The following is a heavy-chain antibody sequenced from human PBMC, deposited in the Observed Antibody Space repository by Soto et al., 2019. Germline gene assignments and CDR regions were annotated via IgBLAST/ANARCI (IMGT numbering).Heavy chain of an antibody. D-gene: IGHD2-8*02. CDR1: GGSFSGYY. CDR2: INHSGST. Sequence: TLSLTCAVYGGSFSGYYWSWIRQPPGKGLEWIGEINHSGSTNYNPSLKSRVTISVDTSKNQFSLKLSSVTAADTAVYYCARVWSLYYYYGMDVWGQGTTVTVSS. CDR3: ARVWSLYYYYGMDV. J-gene: IGHJ6*02. V-gene: IGHV4-34*01.